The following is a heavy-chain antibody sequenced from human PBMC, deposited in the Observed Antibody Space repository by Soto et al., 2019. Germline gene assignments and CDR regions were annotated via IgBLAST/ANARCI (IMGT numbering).Heavy chain of an antibody. V-gene: IGHV2-5*02. CDR2: IYWDDDK. CDR3: AHDSSGWYGLDV. J-gene: IGHJ6*02. Sequence: QTTLKESGPTLVKPTQTLTLTCTFSGFSLSTSGVGVAWIRQAPGKALEWLALIYWDDDKPYSPSLKGRLTITKDTSETQVVLIMTNMGREDTGTYYCAHDSSGWYGLDVWGQGTTVTVSS. D-gene: IGHD6-19*01. CDR1: GFSLSTSGVG.